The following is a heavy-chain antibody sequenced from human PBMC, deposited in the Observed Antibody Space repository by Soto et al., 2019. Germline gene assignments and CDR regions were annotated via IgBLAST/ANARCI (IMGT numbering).Heavy chain of an antibody. V-gene: IGHV1-18*01. D-gene: IGHD4-17*01. CDR3: AREDYGDTPKDS. CDR2: ISAYNGNT. Sequence: SVEVCCKASGYTFTSYGISWVRQAPGQGLEWMGWISAYNGNTNYAQKLQGRVTMTTDTSTSTAYMELRSLRSDDTAVYYCAREDYGDTPKDSWGQGTLVTVSS. CDR1: GYTFTSYG. J-gene: IGHJ5*02.